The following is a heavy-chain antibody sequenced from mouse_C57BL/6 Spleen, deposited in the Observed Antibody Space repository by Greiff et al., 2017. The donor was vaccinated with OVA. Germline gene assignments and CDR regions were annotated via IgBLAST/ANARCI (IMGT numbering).Heavy chain of an antibody. J-gene: IGHJ2*01. D-gene: IGHD3-1*01. CDR1: GYTFTSYW. V-gene: IGHV1-61*01. CDR3: ESGPDVYVDY. CDR2: IYPTDSET. Sequence: VQLQQPGAELVRPGSSVKLSCKASGYTFTSYWMDWVKQRPGQGLEWIGNIYPTDSETHYNQTFKDKATLTVDKYSSTAYMQLSSLTVEDSAVYYCESGPDVYVDYWGQGTTLTVSS.